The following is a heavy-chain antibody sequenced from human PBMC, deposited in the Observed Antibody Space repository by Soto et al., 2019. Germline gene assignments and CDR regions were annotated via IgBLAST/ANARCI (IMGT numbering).Heavy chain of an antibody. CDR2: IIPIFGTA. CDR3: TGAESPDTAYFSLY. V-gene: IGHV1-69*01. Sequence: SCKASGGTFSSYAISWVRQAPGQGLEWMGGIIPIFGTANYAQKFQGRVTITADESTSTAYMELSSLRVDDSAVYYCTGAESPDTAYFSLYWGQGTPVTVSS. J-gene: IGHJ4*02. D-gene: IGHD7-27*01. CDR1: GGTFSSYA.